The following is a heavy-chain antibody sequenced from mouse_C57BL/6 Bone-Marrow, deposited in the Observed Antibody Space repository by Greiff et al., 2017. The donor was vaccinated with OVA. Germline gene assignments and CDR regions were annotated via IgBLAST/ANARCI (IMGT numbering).Heavy chain of an antibody. J-gene: IGHJ2*01. CDR1: GFSFNTYA. Sequence: EVQLVESGGGLVQPKGSLKLSCAASGFSFNTYAMNWVRQAPGKGLEWVARIRSKSNNYATYYADSVKDRFTISRDDSENMLYLQMNNLKTEDTAMYYCVILQLRGDFDYWGQGTTLTVSS. V-gene: IGHV10-1*01. CDR2: IRSKSNNYAT. CDR3: VILQLRGDFDY. D-gene: IGHD3-2*02.